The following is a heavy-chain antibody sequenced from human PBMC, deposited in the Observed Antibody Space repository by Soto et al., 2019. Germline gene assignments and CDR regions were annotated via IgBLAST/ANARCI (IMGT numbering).Heavy chain of an antibody. J-gene: IGHJ6*01. Sequence: QLVESGGRGVQPGRSLRLSYEASEFTFSSYAMHWVRQAPGRGLEWVALISFDGTKEYYADSVKGRFIISRDNSKSIVYLQMDSLRPDDTAIYYCARPLPRSSYHYGMDVWGQGTRFTFSS. CDR2: ISFDGTKE. CDR3: ARPLPRSSYHYGMDV. CDR1: EFTFSSYA. V-gene: IGHV3-30*03.